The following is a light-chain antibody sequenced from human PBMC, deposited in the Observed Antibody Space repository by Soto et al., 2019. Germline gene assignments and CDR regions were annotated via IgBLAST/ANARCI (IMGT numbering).Light chain of an antibody. Sequence: EIVMAQSPATLSVSPGERVTLSCRASQSISTNLAWYQQKPGQAPRLLIYGASTRATGIPARFSGSGSGTEFTLTISSLQSEDFAIYYCHQYNAWPYTFGQGTKLDIK. CDR3: HQYNAWPYT. CDR2: GAS. CDR1: QSISTN. V-gene: IGKV3-15*01. J-gene: IGKJ2*01.